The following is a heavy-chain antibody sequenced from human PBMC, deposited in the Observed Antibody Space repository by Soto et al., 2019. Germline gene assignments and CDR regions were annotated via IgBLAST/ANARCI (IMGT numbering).Heavy chain of an antibody. D-gene: IGHD5-18*01. CDR1: GYTFTSYG. CDR3: ARTWIQLWLLNY. Sequence: QVQLVQSGAEVKKPGASVKVSCKASGYTFTSYGISWVRQAPGQGLEWMGWISAYNGTTNYAQKLQGRVTMTPDTSTSTGYMELRSLRSDDTAVYYCARTWIQLWLLNYWGQRTLVTVSS. CDR2: ISAYNGTT. V-gene: IGHV1-18*04. J-gene: IGHJ4*02.